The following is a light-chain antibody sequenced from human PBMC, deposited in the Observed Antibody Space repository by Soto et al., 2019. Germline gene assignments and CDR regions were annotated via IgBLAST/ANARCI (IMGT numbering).Light chain of an antibody. J-gene: IGKJ5*01. CDR2: DTS. Sequence: EIVLTQSPATLSLSPGERATLSCRASPSVTNYLAWYQQRPGQAPRLLIYDTSSRASGIPDRFSGSGSGTDFTLTISRLETEDFAVFYCQQYGTSEIIFGQGTRLEIK. CDR1: PSVTNY. CDR3: QQYGTSEII. V-gene: IGKV3-20*01.